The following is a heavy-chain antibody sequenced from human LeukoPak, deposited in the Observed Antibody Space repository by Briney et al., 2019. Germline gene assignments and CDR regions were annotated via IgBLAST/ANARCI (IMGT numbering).Heavy chain of an antibody. CDR3: ARHAIVGATRSPFDY. CDR1: GYSFSTYW. D-gene: IGHD1-26*01. Sequence: GESLEISCAGSGYSFSTYWIVWMRQMPGKGLEWMGIIYPGDSDTRYSPSFQGQVTISADKSISTAYLQWSSLKASDTAMYYCARHAIVGATRSPFDYWGLGTLVTVSS. V-gene: IGHV5-51*01. CDR2: IYPGDSDT. J-gene: IGHJ4*02.